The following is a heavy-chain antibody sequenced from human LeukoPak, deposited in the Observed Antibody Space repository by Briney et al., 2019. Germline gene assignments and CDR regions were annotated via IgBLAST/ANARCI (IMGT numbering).Heavy chain of an antibody. V-gene: IGHV4-39*07. D-gene: IGHD1-26*01. CDR2: ISNSGST. Sequence: SETLSLTCIVSGGSISSSSYYWGWIRQPPGKGLEWIGSISNSGSTYYNPSLKSRVTISVDTSKNQFSLRLSSVTAADTAVYYCASVVGAAYYFDYWGQGTLVTVSS. CDR1: GGSISSSSYY. CDR3: ASVVGAAYYFDY. J-gene: IGHJ4*02.